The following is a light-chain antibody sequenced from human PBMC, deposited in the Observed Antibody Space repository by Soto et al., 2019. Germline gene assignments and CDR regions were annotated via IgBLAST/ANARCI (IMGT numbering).Light chain of an antibody. CDR3: MQSRQTPCT. J-gene: IGKJ4*01. V-gene: IGKV2-28*01. Sequence: DIVMTQSPLSLPVTPGEPASISCRSNQSLLHSNGFNYLDWYLQKPGQSPQLLIYLGSNRASGVPDRFTGIGSGTYFTLKITRVEAEDVGLDYCMQSRQTPCTFGGGTKVEIK. CDR1: QSLLHSNGFNY. CDR2: LGS.